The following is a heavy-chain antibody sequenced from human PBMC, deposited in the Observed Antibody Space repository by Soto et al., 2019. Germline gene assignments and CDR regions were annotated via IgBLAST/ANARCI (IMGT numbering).Heavy chain of an antibody. CDR3: ARGIRGYGDPYYFDY. CDR1: GGSVSSGSYY. V-gene: IGHV4-61*01. Sequence: QVQLQESGPGLVKPSETLSLTCTVSGGSVSSGSYYWSWIRQPPGKGLEWIGYIYYSGSTNYNPSLKSRVTISVDTSKNQFSLKLSSVTAADTAVYYCARGIRGYGDPYYFDYWGQGTLVTVSS. CDR2: IYYSGST. D-gene: IGHD4-17*01. J-gene: IGHJ4*02.